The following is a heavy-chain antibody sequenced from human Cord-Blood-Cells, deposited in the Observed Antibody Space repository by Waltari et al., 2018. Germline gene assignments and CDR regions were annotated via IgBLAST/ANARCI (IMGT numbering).Heavy chain of an antibody. V-gene: IGHV3-48*01. CDR1: GFTFSSYS. D-gene: IGHD6-6*01. CDR3: ARDEYSSSLFYYYGMDV. CDR2: ISSSCSTI. Sequence: EVQLVEAGGGLVQPGGSLRLSCAASGFTFSSYSMNWVRQPPGTGLEWVSYISSSCSTIYYADSVKGRFTISRDNAKNSLYLQMNSLRAEDTAVYYCARDEYSSSLFYYYGMDVWGQGTTVTVSS. J-gene: IGHJ6*02.